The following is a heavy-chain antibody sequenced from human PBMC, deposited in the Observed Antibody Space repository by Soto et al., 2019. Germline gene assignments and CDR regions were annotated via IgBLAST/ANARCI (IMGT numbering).Heavy chain of an antibody. CDR3: ARGNWNHPVYGMDV. V-gene: IGHV1-69*01. J-gene: IGHJ6*02. CDR2: IIPIFGTA. Sequence: QVQLVQSGAEVKKPGSSVEVSCKASVGTFSSYAISWVRQSPGQGLEWLGGIIPIFGTANYAQKYHGRVTITADESTSTAYMELSSLRSEDTAVYYCARGNWNHPVYGMDVWGQGTTVTVSS. D-gene: IGHD1-1*01. CDR1: VGTFSSYA.